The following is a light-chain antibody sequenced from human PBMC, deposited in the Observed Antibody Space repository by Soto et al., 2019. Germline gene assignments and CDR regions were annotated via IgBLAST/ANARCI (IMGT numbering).Light chain of an antibody. CDR1: QSVSSSY. CDR3: QQYGRSALYT. J-gene: IGKJ2*01. V-gene: IGKV3-20*01. CDR2: GAS. Sequence: EIVLTQSPGTLSLSPGERATLSCRASQSVSSSYLAWYQQKPGQAPRLLIYGASGRATGIPDRFSGSGSGTDFTLTISRLEPEDFAVYYCQQYGRSALYTFGQGTKLEIK.